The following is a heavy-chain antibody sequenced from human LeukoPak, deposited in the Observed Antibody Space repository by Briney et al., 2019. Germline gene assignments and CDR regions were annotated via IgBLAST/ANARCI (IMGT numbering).Heavy chain of an antibody. Sequence: SETLSLTCTVSGDSVTSSSYSWGWIRQSPGKGLEWIGTIYYYGSTNYNPSLKSRFTLSVDTSKNQFSLNLSSVTAADTAVFYCARLSTWNDGVGAFDIWGQGTMVTVSS. CDR3: ARLSTWNDGVGAFDI. V-gene: IGHV4-39*07. CDR2: IYYYGST. J-gene: IGHJ3*02. D-gene: IGHD1-1*01. CDR1: GDSVTSSSYS.